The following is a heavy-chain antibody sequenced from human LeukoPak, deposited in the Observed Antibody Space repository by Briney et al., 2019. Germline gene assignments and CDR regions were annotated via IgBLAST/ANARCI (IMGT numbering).Heavy chain of an antibody. CDR2: ISGSGGST. D-gene: IGHD1-26*01. V-gene: IGHV3-23*01. J-gene: IGHJ4*02. CDR1: GFPFSSHG. CDR3: AKEWELPFTASGYFDY. Sequence: PGGSLRLSCAASGFPFSSHGMSWVRQAPGKGLEWVSAISGSGGSTYYADSVKGRFTISRDNSKNTLYLQMNSLRAEDTAVYYCAKEWELPFTASGYFDYWGQGTLVTVSS.